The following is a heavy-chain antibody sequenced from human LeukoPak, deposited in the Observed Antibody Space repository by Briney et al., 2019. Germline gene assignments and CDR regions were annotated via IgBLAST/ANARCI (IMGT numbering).Heavy chain of an antibody. V-gene: IGHV1-24*01. D-gene: IGHD2/OR15-2a*01. CDR3: AKVGTVYFPLDF. CDR1: GYTLTELS. CDR2: FDPEDGET. Sequence: ASVKVSCKVSGYTLTELSMHWVRQAPGKGLEWMGGFDPEDGETFYAQKFQGRATMTEDTSTDTAYMELSSLRSEDTAVYYCAKVGTVYFPLDFWGQGTLVTVSS. J-gene: IGHJ4*02.